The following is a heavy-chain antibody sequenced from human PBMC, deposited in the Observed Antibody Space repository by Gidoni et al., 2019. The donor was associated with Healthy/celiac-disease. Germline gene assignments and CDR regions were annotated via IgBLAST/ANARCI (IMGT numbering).Heavy chain of an antibody. Sequence: EVQLVESGGGLVQPGGSLRLSCAASGFTFTSYSMNWVRQAPGKGLEWVSYISSSSSTIYYADSVKGRFTISRDNAKNSLYLQMNSLRDEDTAVYYCASGTVTAYYYYGMDVWGQGTTVTVSS. CDR1: GFTFTSYS. CDR3: ASGTVTAYYYYGMDV. V-gene: IGHV3-48*02. CDR2: ISSSSSTI. D-gene: IGHD4-4*01. J-gene: IGHJ6*02.